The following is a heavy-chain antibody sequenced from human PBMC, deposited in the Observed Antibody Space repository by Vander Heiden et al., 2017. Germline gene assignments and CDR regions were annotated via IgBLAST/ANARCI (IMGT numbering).Heavy chain of an antibody. Sequence: QLRLEESGPGLLKPSETLSLRCAVSGGPSPSTGHHWGWVRQPPGKGLEWIGSINHAGKTYFSPSLKGRVSLSIDTTKSQFSLEVTSVTAADAAVYYCARLAYGYIGGVWWFDPWGQGILVTVSS. J-gene: IGHJ5*02. CDR2: INHAGKT. CDR3: ARLAYGYIGGVWWFDP. D-gene: IGHD5-18*01. V-gene: IGHV4-39*01. CDR1: GGPSPSTGHH.